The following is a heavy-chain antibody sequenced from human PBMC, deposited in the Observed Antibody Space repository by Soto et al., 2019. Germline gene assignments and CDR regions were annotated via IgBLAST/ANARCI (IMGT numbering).Heavy chain of an antibody. CDR3: TRGAGPPWFDP. CDR2: ISTSGGT. J-gene: IGHJ5*02. Sequence: QVQLQESGPGLVKPSETLSLTCTVSGGSISLYFWSWIRQPAGKGLEWIGRISTSGGTNYNPSLESRVTMSVDKSKNQFSLKLSSVTAADTAVYYCTRGAGPPWFDPWGQGTLVTVSS. CDR1: GGSISLYF. V-gene: IGHV4-4*07.